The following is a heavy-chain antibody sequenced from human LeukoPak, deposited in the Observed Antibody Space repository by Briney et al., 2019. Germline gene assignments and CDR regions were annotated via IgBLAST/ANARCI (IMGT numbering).Heavy chain of an antibody. CDR1: GGSVSSQY. D-gene: IGHD6-13*01. Sequence: SETLSLTCTVSGGSVSSQYWSWIRQPPGKGLEWVGYLSYTGSTNYNPSLKSRVIMSLDTSKNQFSLKLNSVTAADTAVYYCARAGDSTSPLDYWGQGTLVTVSS. J-gene: IGHJ4*02. CDR3: ARAGDSTSPLDY. CDR2: LSYTGST. V-gene: IGHV4-59*02.